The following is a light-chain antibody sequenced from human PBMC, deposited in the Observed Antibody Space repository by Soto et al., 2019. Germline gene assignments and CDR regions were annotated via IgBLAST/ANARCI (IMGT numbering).Light chain of an antibody. J-gene: IGLJ2*01. V-gene: IGLV1-47*01. CDR1: SSNIGSNY. CDR2: KND. CDR3: AAWDDSLSVVV. Sequence: QSVLTQPPSASGTPGQRVTISCSGRSSNIGSNYVYWYQQLPGTAPKVLLDKNDRRPSGVPDRFSGSKAGSSASLAISGLRSEDEADYYCAAWDDSLSVVVFGGGTKLTVL.